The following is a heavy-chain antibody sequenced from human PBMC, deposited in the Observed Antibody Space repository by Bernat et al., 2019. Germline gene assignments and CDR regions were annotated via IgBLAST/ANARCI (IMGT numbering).Heavy chain of an antibody. V-gene: IGHV1-2*04. J-gene: IGHJ6*02. CDR2: INPNSGAT. D-gene: IGHD6-19*01. Sequence: QVQLVQSGAEVKKPGASVKVSCKAYAYTFTGYYLHWVRQAPGQGLEWMGWINPNSGATDYARKFQGWVTMTRDTSISTAYMELSRVKSDDTAVYYFARALPVKGLDVWGPGTTVIVSS. CDR3: ARALPVKGLDV. CDR1: AYTFTGYY.